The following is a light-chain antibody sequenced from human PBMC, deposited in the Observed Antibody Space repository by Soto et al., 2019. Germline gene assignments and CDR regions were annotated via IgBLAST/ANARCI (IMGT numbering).Light chain of an antibody. Sequence: DIQMTQSPCSRSASVGDRVTSSCRASHGISTYLAWYQQKPGRIPKLLVYAASALQSGVPSRFSGSGSGTEFTLTISSLQPEDLATYYCQHYSAFSVTFGQGTKVDIK. CDR3: QHYSAFSVT. V-gene: IGKV1-27*01. J-gene: IGKJ1*01. CDR1: HGISTY. CDR2: AAS.